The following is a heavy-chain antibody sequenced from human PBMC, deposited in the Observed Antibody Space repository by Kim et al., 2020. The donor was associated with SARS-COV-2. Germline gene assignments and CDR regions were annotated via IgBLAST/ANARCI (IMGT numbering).Heavy chain of an antibody. Sequence: GRSLRLSCAASGFTFDDYAMHWVRQAPGKGLEWVSLISGDGGSTYYADSVKCRFTISRDNSKNSLYLQMNSLRTEDTALYYCAKTEDVLLWFGELLLPYYYYGMEVWGQGTTVTVSS. D-gene: IGHD3-10*01. V-gene: IGHV3-43*02. CDR2: ISGDGGST. CDR3: AKTEDVLLWFGELLLPYYYYGMEV. J-gene: IGHJ6*02. CDR1: GFTFDDYA.